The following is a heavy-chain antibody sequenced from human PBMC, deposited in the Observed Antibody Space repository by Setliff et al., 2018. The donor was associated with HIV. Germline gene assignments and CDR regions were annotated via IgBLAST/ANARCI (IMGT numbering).Heavy chain of an antibody. CDR1: GGSFSGYY. D-gene: IGHD3-22*01. CDR2: INHSGST. CDR3: ARVYDSSRFFDY. V-gene: IGHV4-34*01. J-gene: IGHJ4*02. Sequence: ASETLSLTCAVYGGSFSGYYWSWIRQPPGKGLEWIGEINHSGSTNYNPSLKSRVTISVDTSKNQFSLKLSSVTAADTAVYYCARVYDSSRFFDYWGQGTLVTAPQ.